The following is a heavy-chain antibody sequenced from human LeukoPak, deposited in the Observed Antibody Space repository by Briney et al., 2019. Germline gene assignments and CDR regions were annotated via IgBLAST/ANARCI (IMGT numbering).Heavy chain of an antibody. CDR2: IKQDGSEK. Sequence: GGSLRLSCVVSGFNLSNYWMGWVRQAPGKGLAWVANIKQDGSEKYYVDSVTGRFTISRDNAKNSLFLQMDSLRVEDTAVYYCVRWATSFNLWGQGTLVTVSS. V-gene: IGHV3-7*01. CDR1: GFNLSNYW. CDR3: VRWATSFNL. J-gene: IGHJ4*02. D-gene: IGHD3-10*01.